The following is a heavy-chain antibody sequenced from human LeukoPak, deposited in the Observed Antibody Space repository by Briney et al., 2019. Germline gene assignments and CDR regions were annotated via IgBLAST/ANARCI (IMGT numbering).Heavy chain of an antibody. V-gene: IGHV1-2*02. Sequence: ASVKVSCKASGYTFTGYYMHWVRQAPGQGLEWMGWINPNGGGTNYAQKFQGRVTMTRDTSISTAYMELSRLRSDDTAVYYCARDRRLGGLSLPYWGQGTLVTVSS. J-gene: IGHJ4*02. CDR1: GYTFTGYY. CDR2: INPNGGGT. CDR3: ARDRRLGGLSLPY. D-gene: IGHD3-16*02.